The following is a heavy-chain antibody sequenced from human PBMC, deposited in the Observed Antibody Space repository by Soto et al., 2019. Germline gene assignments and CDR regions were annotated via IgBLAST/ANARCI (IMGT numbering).Heavy chain of an antibody. CDR1: GFTFSSYG. V-gene: IGHV3-33*01. J-gene: IGHJ6*02. CDR2: IWYDGSNK. D-gene: IGHD3-10*01. Sequence: GGSLRLSCAASGFTFSSYGMHWVRQAPGKGLEWEAVIWYDGSNKYYADSVKGRFTISRDNSKNTLYLQMNSLRAEDTAVYYCARDLDYGSGSYYYYGIDVWGQGTTVTVSS. CDR3: ARDLDYGSGSYYYYGIDV.